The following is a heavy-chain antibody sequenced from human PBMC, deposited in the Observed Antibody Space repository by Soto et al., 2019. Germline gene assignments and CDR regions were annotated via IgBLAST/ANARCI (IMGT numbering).Heavy chain of an antibody. J-gene: IGHJ6*02. V-gene: IGHV3-53*01. CDR3: GRGYSYDYYGMDV. CDR1: GFTVSSNY. D-gene: IGHD5-18*01. Sequence: QSGGSLRLSCAASGFTVSSNYMSWVRQAPGKGLEWVSVIYSGGRTYYADSVKGRFTISRDSSKNTVYLQMNSLRVEDTAVYYCGRGYSYDYYGMDVWGQGTTVTVSS. CDR2: IYSGGRT.